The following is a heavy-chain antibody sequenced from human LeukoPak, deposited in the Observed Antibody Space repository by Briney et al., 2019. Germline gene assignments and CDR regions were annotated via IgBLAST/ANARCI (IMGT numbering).Heavy chain of an antibody. CDR2: IYYSGST. J-gene: IGHJ6*02. CDR1: GGSISSYY. D-gene: IGHD3-22*01. Sequence: SETLSPTCTVSGGSISSYYWSWIRQPPGKGLEWIGHIYYSGSTNYNPSLKSRVTISVDTSKNQFSLKLSSVTAADTAVYYCARDQASPYYYDSSGYYPNYYYYGMDVWGQGTTVTVSS. CDR3: ARDQASPYYYDSSGYYPNYYYYGMDV. V-gene: IGHV4-59*12.